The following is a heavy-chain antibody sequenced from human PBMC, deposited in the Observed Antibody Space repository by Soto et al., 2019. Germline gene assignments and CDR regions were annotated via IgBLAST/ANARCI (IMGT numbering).Heavy chain of an antibody. D-gene: IGHD3-22*01. V-gene: IGHV4-4*02. Sequence: QVQLQESGPGLVKPSGTLSLTCAVSGGSISSSNWWSWVRQPPGKGLEWIGEIYHGGSTNYNPSLKSRVTISVDKSKNQFSLKLSSVTAADTAVYYCASFSYYDSSGYYQAERGGYWGQGTLVTVSS. CDR3: ASFSYYDSSGYYQAERGGY. J-gene: IGHJ4*02. CDR2: IYHGGST. CDR1: GGSISSSNW.